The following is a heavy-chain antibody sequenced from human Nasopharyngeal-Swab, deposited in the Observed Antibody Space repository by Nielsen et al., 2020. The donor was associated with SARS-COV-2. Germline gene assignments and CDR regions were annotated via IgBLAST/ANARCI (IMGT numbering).Heavy chain of an antibody. CDR3: ARGHRSISMIVVVIATAHFYFDS. Sequence: SETLSLTCAVYGGSFSGYYWSWIRQPPGTGLEWFGEINHSGTTSYNPSLKSRVTISSDTSKNQFSLKLSSVTAADTAVYYCARGHRSISMIVVVIATAHFYFDSWGRGTLVTVTS. J-gene: IGHJ4*02. CDR1: GGSFSGYY. CDR2: INHSGTT. V-gene: IGHV4-34*01. D-gene: IGHD3-22*01.